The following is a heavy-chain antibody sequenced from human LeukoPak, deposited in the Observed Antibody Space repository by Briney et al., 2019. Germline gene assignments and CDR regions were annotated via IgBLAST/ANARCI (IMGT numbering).Heavy chain of an antibody. CDR1: GFTFSSYW. D-gene: IGHD5-18*01. V-gene: IGHV3-74*01. CDR3: ARGGQYSYGSLHY. J-gene: IGHJ4*02. Sequence: GGSLRLSCGASGFTFSSYWMHWVRQAPGKGLVWVSRLNSDGSSTTYADSVKGRFTISRDNAKNTLYLQMNSLGAEDTAVFYCARGGQYSYGSLHYWGQGTLVTVSS. CDR2: LNSDGSST.